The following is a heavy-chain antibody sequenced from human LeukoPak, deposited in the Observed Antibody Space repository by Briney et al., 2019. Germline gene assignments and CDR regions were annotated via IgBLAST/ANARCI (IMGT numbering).Heavy chain of an antibody. CDR3: ARDYYDSSGHNWLDP. Sequence: SETLSLTCTVSGGSISSYYWSWIRQPPGKGLELIGYIYYSGSTNYNPSLKSRVTISVDTSKNQFSLKLSSVTAADTAVYYCARDYYDSSGHNWLDPWGQGTLVTVSS. D-gene: IGHD3-22*01. V-gene: IGHV4-59*01. J-gene: IGHJ5*02. CDR1: GGSISSYY. CDR2: IYYSGST.